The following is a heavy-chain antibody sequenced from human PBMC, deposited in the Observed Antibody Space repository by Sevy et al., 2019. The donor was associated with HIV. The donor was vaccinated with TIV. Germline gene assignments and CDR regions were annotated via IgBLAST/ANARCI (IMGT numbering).Heavy chain of an antibody. Sequence: GGSLRLSCAASGFTFSSYAMSWVRQAPGKGLEWVSAISGSGGSTYYADSVKGRFTISRDNSKNTLYLQMNSLRAEDTAIYYCAKDHEDSSGWSINWFDPWGQGTLVTVSS. D-gene: IGHD6-19*01. CDR3: AKDHEDSSGWSINWFDP. CDR2: ISGSGGST. J-gene: IGHJ5*02. CDR1: GFTFSSYA. V-gene: IGHV3-23*01.